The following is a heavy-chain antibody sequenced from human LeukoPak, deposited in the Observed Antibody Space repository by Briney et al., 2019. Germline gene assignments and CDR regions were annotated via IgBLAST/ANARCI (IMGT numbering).Heavy chain of an antibody. Sequence: GKSLRLSCAASGFTFSNYAMHWVRQAPGKGLEWVSLISSGGTYEYYADSVKGRFAISRDNAKNSLYLQMNSLRAEDTAVYYCARDGVVAATLLDYWGQGTLVTVSS. CDR1: GFTFSNYA. CDR3: ARDGVVAATLLDY. V-gene: IGHV3-30*07. CDR2: ISSGGTYE. J-gene: IGHJ4*02. D-gene: IGHD2-15*01.